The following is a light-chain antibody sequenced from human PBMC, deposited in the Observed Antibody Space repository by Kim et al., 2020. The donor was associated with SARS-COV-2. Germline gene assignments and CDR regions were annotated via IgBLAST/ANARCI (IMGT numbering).Light chain of an antibody. V-gene: IGKV3-20*01. CDR3: HQYGSSPPYT. Sequence: EIVLTQSPGTVSLSPGERATLSCRASQSVSNNYLAWYQQKPGQAPRLLIYGVSRRATGIPDRFSGSGSGADFTLTISRLEPEDFAVYYCHQYGSSPPYTFGQGTKLEI. CDR1: QSVSNNY. CDR2: GVS. J-gene: IGKJ2*01.